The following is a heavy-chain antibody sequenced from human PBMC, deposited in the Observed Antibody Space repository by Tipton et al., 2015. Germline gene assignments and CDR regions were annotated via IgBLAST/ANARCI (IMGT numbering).Heavy chain of an antibody. Sequence: TLSLTCTVSGGSVTSGSYYWSWIRQAPGKGLEWIGYISYTDGSHYNPALKSRVTISVATSKTQFSLKMSSVTASDSAVYYCACQDYDSLTRDYQPVDYWGQGTLVTVSS. J-gene: IGHJ4*02. CDR1: GGSVTSGSYY. CDR2: ISYTDGS. V-gene: IGHV4-61*01. D-gene: IGHD3-9*01. CDR3: ACQDYDSLTRDYQPVDY.